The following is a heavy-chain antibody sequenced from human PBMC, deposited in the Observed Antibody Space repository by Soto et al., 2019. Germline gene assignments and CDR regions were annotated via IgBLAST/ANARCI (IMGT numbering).Heavy chain of an antibody. CDR2: IYYSGST. CDR1: GGSISSYY. Sequence: QVQLQESGPGLVKPSETLSLTCTVSGGSISSYYWSWIRQPPGKGLEWIGYIYYSGSTNYNPSLKSRVTISVDTSKNQFSLKLSSVTAADTAVYYCARSQWLVPPSPFDYWGQGTLVTVSS. CDR3: ARSQWLVPPSPFDY. J-gene: IGHJ4*02. D-gene: IGHD6-19*01. V-gene: IGHV4-59*01.